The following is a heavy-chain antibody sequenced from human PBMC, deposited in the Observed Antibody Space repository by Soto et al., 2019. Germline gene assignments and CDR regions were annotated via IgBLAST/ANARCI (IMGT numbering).Heavy chain of an antibody. CDR2: VNPILSMS. CDR1: GDTFSFYS. D-gene: IGHD3-10*01. Sequence: QVQLVQSGAEVKRPGSSVKVSCKASGDTFSFYSINWVRQAPGLGLEWMGRVNPILSMSNYAQRFQGRVTMTADKSTSTAHMEISALRSDDTAMYYCGTSYGSGYRAFDYWGQGALVTVSS. J-gene: IGHJ4*02. V-gene: IGHV1-69*04. CDR3: GTSYGSGYRAFDY.